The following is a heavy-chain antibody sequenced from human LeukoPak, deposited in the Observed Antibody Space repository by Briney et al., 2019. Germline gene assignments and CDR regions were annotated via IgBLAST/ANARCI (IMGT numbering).Heavy chain of an antibody. V-gene: IGHV3-33*01. CDR1: GFTFSSYG. CDR2: IWYDGSYT. D-gene: IGHD2-2*01. J-gene: IGHJ6*02. Sequence: GGSLRLSCAASGFTFSSYGMHWVRQAPGKGLEWVAIIWYDGSYTYYADSVKGRFTISRDNSKNTLYLQMNSLRAEDTAVYYCARIDCSSTSSPIQYYYYFGVDVWGQGTTVTVSS. CDR3: ARIDCSSTSSPIQYYYYFGVDV.